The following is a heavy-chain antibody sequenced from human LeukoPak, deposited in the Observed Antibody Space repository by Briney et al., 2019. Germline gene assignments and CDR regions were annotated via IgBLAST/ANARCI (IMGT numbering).Heavy chain of an antibody. Sequence: ASVKVSCKASGYTFTDYYVHWVRQAPGLGLEWMGIINPLRGITIYAQRFQGRVTMTRDTSTSTVYMELSSLRSEDTAVYYCARTRAPLRFLEWLGSVDPWGQGTLVTASS. J-gene: IGHJ5*02. V-gene: IGHV1-46*01. CDR3: ARTRAPLRFLEWLGSVDP. CDR1: GYTFTDYY. CDR2: INPLRGIT. D-gene: IGHD3-3*01.